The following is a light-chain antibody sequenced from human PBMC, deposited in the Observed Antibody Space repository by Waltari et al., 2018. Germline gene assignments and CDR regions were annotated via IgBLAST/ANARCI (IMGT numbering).Light chain of an antibody. Sequence: SYVLTQPPSVSVAPGKTAKITCGGGNIRRKSGHWYQQKAGQAPVLVIYFDNDRPSGIPERFSGSNSGDTATLTISRVEAGDEADYYCQVWDSRSDRAFGGGTKLTVL. V-gene: IGLV3-21*04. CDR3: QVWDSRSDRA. CDR1: NIRRKS. CDR2: FDN. J-gene: IGLJ2*01.